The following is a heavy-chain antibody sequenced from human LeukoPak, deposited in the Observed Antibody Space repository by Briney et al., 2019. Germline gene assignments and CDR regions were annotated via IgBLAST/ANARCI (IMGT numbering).Heavy chain of an antibody. J-gene: IGHJ6*03. V-gene: IGHV1-18*01. Sequence: ASVKVSCKASGYTFTSYGISWVRQAPGQGLEWMGWISAYNSNTNYAQKLQGRVTMTTDTSTSTAYMELRSLRSDDTAVYYCARDPRGVVVPAAIPYYYYYYMDVWGKGTTVTVSS. CDR2: ISAYNSNT. CDR1: GYTFTSYG. D-gene: IGHD2-2*01. CDR3: ARDPRGVVVPAAIPYYYYYYMDV.